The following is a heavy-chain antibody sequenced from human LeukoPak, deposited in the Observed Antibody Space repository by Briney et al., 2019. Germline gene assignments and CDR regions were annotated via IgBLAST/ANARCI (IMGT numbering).Heavy chain of an antibody. J-gene: IGHJ4*02. CDR2: ISAYNGNT. D-gene: IGHD6-19*01. CDR3: AREGGIAVAGVFDY. Sequence: EASVKVSCKASGYTFTSYGISWVRQAPGQGLEWMGWISAYNGNTNYAQKLQGRVTMTTDTSMSTAYMELRSLRSDDTAVYYCAREGGIAVAGVFDYWGQGTLVTVSS. CDR1: GYTFTSYG. V-gene: IGHV1-18*01.